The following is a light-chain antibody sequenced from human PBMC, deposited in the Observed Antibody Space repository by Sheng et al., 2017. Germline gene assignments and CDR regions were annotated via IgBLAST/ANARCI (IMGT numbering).Light chain of an antibody. J-gene: IGKJ2*01. CDR1: QSVSSST. Sequence: EIVLTQSPGTLSLSPGERATLSCRASQSVSSSTLCWYQQKPGQAPRLLIYGASSRATGIPDRFSGSGSGTDFTLTISSLEPEDSAVYYCQQRSDWPPLYTFGQGTKLEIQ. V-gene: IGKV3D-20*02. CDR3: QQRSDWPPLYT. CDR2: GAS.